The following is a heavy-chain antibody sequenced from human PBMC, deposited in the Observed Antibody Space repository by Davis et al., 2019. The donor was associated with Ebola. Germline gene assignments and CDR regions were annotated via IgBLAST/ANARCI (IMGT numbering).Heavy chain of an antibody. J-gene: IGHJ4*02. D-gene: IGHD1-1*01. Sequence: AASVKVSCKASGGTFSSYTISWVRQAPGQGLEWMGRIIPILGIANYAQKLQGRVTMTTDTSTGTAYMELSSLRSEDTAVYYCARAQFPTTSDHWGQGTLVSVSS. V-gene: IGHV1-69*02. CDR2: IIPILGIA. CDR1: GGTFSSYT. CDR3: ARAQFPTTSDH.